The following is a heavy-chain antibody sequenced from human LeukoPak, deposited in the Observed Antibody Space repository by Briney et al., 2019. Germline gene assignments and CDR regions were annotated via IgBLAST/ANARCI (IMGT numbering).Heavy chain of an antibody. J-gene: IGHJ4*02. CDR2: INPNSGGT. CDR1: GYTFTGYY. Sequence: GASVKVSCKASGYTFTGYYMHWVRQAPGQGLEWMGWINPNSGGTNYAQKFQGRVTMTRDTSTSTVYMELSSLRSEDTAVYYCARDPHSTGPDYWGQGTLVTVSS. D-gene: IGHD6-19*01. V-gene: IGHV1-2*02. CDR3: ARDPHSTGPDY.